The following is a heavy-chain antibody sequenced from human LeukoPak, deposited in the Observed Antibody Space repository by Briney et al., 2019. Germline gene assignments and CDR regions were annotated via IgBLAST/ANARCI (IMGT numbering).Heavy chain of an antibody. CDR1: GFTFSSYW. CDR2: INRDGSTT. V-gene: IGHV3-74*03. CDR3: VRGTNDWSGMDV. D-gene: IGHD3-9*01. Sequence: PGGSLRLSCAASGFTFSSYWMHWVRQTPGKGLVWVSHINRDGSTTEYADSVKGRFTISRDNAKNTLFLQMNSLRAEDTAVYFCVRGTNDWSGMDVWGQGTTVTVSS. J-gene: IGHJ6*02.